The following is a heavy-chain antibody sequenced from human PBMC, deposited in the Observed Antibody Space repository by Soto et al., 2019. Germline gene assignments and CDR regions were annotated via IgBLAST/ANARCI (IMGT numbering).Heavy chain of an antibody. CDR1: GGSISSGGYY. Sequence: SETLSLTCTVSGGSISSGGYYWSWIRQHPGKGLEWIGYIYYSGSTYYNPSLKSRVTISVDTSKNQFSLKLSSVTAADTAVYYCARQADTAMVNQFDYWGQGTLVTVSS. D-gene: IGHD5-18*01. CDR2: IYYSGST. CDR3: ARQADTAMVNQFDY. J-gene: IGHJ4*02. V-gene: IGHV4-31*03.